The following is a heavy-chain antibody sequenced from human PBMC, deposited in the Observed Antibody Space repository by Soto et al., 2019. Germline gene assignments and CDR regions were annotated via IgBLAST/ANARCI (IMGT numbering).Heavy chain of an antibody. Sequence: QVQLQESGPGLVKPSQTLSLTCTVSGGSISSGGYYWTWIRQHPGKGLEWIGYIYYSGSTYYNPSLKSRVTISVDTXKNQFXLKLXSVTAADTXXXYXXRSVFPWGQGTLVTVSS. V-gene: IGHV4-31*03. J-gene: IGHJ5*02. CDR1: GGSISSGGYY. CDR3: XRSVFP. CDR2: IYYSGST.